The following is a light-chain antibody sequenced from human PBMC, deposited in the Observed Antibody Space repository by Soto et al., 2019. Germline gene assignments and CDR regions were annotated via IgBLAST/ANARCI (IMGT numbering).Light chain of an antibody. V-gene: IGKV1-5*01. Sequence: QVTHPPATLSAAVRDSVPITRRASQSISGWLAWYQQKPGTAPKLLIYEASNLERGVPSRFSGSGSGTEFTLTISSLQPDDFATYYCQQYYSYPCTFGQGTKVDIK. CDR3: QQYYSYPCT. CDR1: QSISGW. J-gene: IGKJ1*01. CDR2: EAS.